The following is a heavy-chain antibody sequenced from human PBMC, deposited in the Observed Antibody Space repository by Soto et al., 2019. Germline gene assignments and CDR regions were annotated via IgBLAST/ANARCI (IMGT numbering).Heavy chain of an antibody. CDR3: AREVGAWFDY. V-gene: IGHV1-18*01. CDR2: ISGYNGDT. CDR1: GYTFSSYG. D-gene: IGHD1-26*01. Sequence: QVQLVQSGGEVKAPGASVKVSRRSSGYTFSSYGVSWVRQAPGQGLEWMGWISGYNGDTSYAEKFQGRVTMTTDTSTGTTYMDLRSLTSDDTAVYYCAREVGAWFDYWGQGTLVTVSS. J-gene: IGHJ4*02.